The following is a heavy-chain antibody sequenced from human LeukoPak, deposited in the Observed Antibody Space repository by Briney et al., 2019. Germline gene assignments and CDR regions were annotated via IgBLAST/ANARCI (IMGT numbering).Heavy chain of an antibody. CDR1: GGSISSYY. J-gene: IGHJ3*02. CDR3: ARGERLGPDI. Sequence: SETLSLTCTVSGGSISSYYWSWIRQPPGKGLEWIGYIYYSGSINYNPSLKSRVTISVDTSKRQLSLKLSSVTAADTAVYYCARGERLGPDIWGQGTMVTVSS. V-gene: IGHV4-59*01. D-gene: IGHD3-16*01. CDR2: IYYSGSI.